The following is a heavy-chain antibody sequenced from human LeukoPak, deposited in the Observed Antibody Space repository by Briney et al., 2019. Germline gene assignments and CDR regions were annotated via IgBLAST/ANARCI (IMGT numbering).Heavy chain of an antibody. J-gene: IGHJ4*02. CDR2: ISGSGGST. Sequence: VGSLRLSCAASGFTFSSYAMSWVRQAPGKGLEWVSAISGSGGSTYYADSVKGRFTISRDNSKNTLYLQMNSLRAEDTAVYYCAKDSTSGSGSYHWGYFDDWGQGTLVTVSS. CDR3: AKDSTSGSGSYHWGYFDD. V-gene: IGHV3-23*01. CDR1: GFTFSSYA. D-gene: IGHD3-10*01.